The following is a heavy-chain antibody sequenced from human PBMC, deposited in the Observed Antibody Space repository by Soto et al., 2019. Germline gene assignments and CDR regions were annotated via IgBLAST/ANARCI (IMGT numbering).Heavy chain of an antibody. CDR3: ARDRGSGTYYRLEDAFDI. CDR2: INAANGNT. Sequence: ASVKVSCKASGYTFTGYAVHWVRQAPGQRLEWMGWINAANGNTKYSQKFQGRVTITRDTSASTAYMELSSLRAEDTAVYYCARDRGSGTYYRLEDAFDIWGQGKMVTVSS. CDR1: GYTFTGYA. V-gene: IGHV1-3*01. D-gene: IGHD1-26*01. J-gene: IGHJ3*02.